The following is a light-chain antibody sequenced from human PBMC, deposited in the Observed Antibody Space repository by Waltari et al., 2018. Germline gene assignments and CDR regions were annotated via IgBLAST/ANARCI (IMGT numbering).Light chain of an antibody. CDR3: QQANSFPLT. V-gene: IGKV1D-12*01. CDR1: LVISNW. CDR2: ATS. Sequence: DIQMTQSPSSVSASVGDRVTITCRARLVISNWLAWYQQKPGKAPKPLIYATSSLQGGVPSRFSGSGSGTDFTLTISSLQPEDFATYDCQQANSFPLTFGGGTRV. J-gene: IGKJ4*01.